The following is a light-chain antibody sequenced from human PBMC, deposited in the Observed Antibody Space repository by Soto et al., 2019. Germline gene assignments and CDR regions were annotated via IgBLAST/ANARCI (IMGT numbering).Light chain of an antibody. Sequence: EIVLTQSPGILSLSPGERATLSCRASQSVSSNYLAWHQQKPGQAPRLVIYGASSRATGIPDRFRGSGSGTDFTLTISRLEPEDVAVYYCQQYGNLPLTFGGGTKVEVK. V-gene: IGKV3-20*01. CDR2: GAS. J-gene: IGKJ4*01. CDR3: QQYGNLPLT. CDR1: QSVSSNY.